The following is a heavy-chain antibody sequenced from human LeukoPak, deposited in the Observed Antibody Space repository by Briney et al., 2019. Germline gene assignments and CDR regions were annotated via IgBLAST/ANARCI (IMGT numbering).Heavy chain of an antibody. CDR3: ARGRGRAYGSGKEYYFDY. Sequence: ASVKVSCKASGYTFTSYGINWVRQATGQGLELMGWMNPNSGNTGYAQKFQGRVTITRNTSISTAYMELSSLRSEDTAVYYCARGRGRAYGSGKEYYFDYWGQGTLVTVSS. J-gene: IGHJ4*02. CDR2: MNPNSGNT. D-gene: IGHD3-10*01. CDR1: GYTFTSYG. V-gene: IGHV1-8*03.